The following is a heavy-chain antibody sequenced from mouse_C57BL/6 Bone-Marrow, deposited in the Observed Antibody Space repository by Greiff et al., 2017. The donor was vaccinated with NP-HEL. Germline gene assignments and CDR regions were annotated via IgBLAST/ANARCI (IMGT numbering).Heavy chain of an antibody. CDR1: GFSLTSYG. CDR3: ANPRWLFPSFDY. J-gene: IGHJ2*01. Sequence: VQLVESGPGLVQPSQSLSITCTVSGFSLTSYGVHWVRQSPGKGLEWLGVIWRGGSTDYNAAFMSRLSIPKDNSKSQVFFKMTRLQADEPAISYCANPRWLFPSFDYWGQGTTLPVSS. CDR2: IWRGGST. V-gene: IGHV2-5*01. D-gene: IGHD2-3*01.